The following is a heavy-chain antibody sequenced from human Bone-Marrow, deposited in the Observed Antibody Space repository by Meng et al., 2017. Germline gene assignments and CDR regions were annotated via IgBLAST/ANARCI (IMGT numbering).Heavy chain of an antibody. V-gene: IGHV1-2*06. Sequence: QVQVVQSWAEAKKPGASVKVPCKPSGYNFPDYYIHWVRRAPGQGLEWMGRINPKSGDTHYAQKFQARVTMTGDTSISTAYMELSGLRSDDTAMYYCARDEDISAAGKLFGDYWGQGTLVTVSS. D-gene: IGHD6-25*01. CDR1: GYNFPDYY. CDR3: ARDEDISAAGKLFGDY. J-gene: IGHJ4*02. CDR2: INPKSGDT.